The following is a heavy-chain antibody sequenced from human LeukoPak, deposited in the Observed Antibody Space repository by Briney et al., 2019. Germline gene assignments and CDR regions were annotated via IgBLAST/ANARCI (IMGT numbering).Heavy chain of an antibody. Sequence: GESLKISCKGSGYSFTSYWIGWVRQMPGKGLEWMGIIYPGDSDTGYSPSFQGQVTISADKSISTAYLQWSSLKASDTAMYYCARHSARGWYYYYMDVWGKGTTVTVSS. V-gene: IGHV5-51*01. CDR1: GYSFTSYW. D-gene: IGHD6-19*01. J-gene: IGHJ6*03. CDR3: ARHSARGWYYYYMDV. CDR2: IYPGDSDT.